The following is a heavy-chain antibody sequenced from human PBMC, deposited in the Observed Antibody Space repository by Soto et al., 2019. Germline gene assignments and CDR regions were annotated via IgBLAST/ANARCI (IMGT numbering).Heavy chain of an antibody. CDR2: ISYDGSNK. J-gene: IGHJ4*02. D-gene: IGHD6-13*01. V-gene: IGHV3-30-3*01. CDR1: GFTFSSYA. CDR3: ARDPDSSSWSPYYFDY. Sequence: QVQLVESGGGVVQPGRSLRLSCAASGFTFSSYAMHWVRQAPGKGLKWVAVISYDGSNKYYADSVKGRFTISRDNSKNTLYLQMNSLRAEDTAVYYCARDPDSSSWSPYYFDYWGQGTLVTVSS.